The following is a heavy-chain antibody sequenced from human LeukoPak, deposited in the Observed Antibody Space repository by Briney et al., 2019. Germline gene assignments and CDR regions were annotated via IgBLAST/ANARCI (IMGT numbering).Heavy chain of an antibody. CDR1: GFTFSSYI. D-gene: IGHD3-10*01. CDR2: ISPNSADI. CDR3: AREGGWFGELDYFDY. J-gene: IGHJ4*02. Sequence: GGSLRLSCAASGFTFSSYIMTWVRQAPGKGLEWLAYISPNSADISYADSVKGRFTISRDNAKNSPYLQMNSLRAEETAVYYCAREGGWFGELDYFDYWGQGTLVTVSS. V-gene: IGHV3-21*05.